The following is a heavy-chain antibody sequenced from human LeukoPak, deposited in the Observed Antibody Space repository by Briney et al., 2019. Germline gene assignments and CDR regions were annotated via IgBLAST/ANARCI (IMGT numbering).Heavy chain of an antibody. Sequence: GGSLRLSCAASGFTFSSYSMNWVRQAPGKGLEWVSSISGSSSYIYYADSVKGRFTISRDNAKNSLYLQMNSLRAEDTAVYYCARSEYYSNYGWFDPWGQGTLVTVSS. CDR1: GFTFSSYS. J-gene: IGHJ5*02. D-gene: IGHD4-11*01. CDR3: ARSEYYSNYGWFDP. V-gene: IGHV3-21*01. CDR2: ISGSSSYI.